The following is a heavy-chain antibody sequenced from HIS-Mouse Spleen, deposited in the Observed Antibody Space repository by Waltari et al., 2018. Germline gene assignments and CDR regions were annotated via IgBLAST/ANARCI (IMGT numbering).Heavy chain of an antibody. Sequence: QLQLQESGPGLVKPSETLSLTCTVSGGSISSSSYYWGWIRQPPGKGLEWIGSIYYSGGTYYNQSLKGRVTISVDTAKNQFSLKLSSVTAADTAVYYCAREIPYSSSWYDWYFDLWGRGTLVTVSS. D-gene: IGHD6-13*01. J-gene: IGHJ2*01. CDR1: GGSISSSSYY. V-gene: IGHV4-39*07. CDR3: AREIPYSSSWYDWYFDL. CDR2: IYYSGGT.